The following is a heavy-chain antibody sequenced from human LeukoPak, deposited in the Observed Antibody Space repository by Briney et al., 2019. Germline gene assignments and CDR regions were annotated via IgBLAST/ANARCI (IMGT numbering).Heavy chain of an antibody. CDR2: IYSGGST. CDR1: GFTVSRKY. Sequence: GGSLTLSCAASGFTVSRKYMSWVWQAPGKGLEWVSVIYSGGSTYYADSVKGRFTISRDNSKNTVYLQMNSLRAEDTAVYYCESGSSVWLQLFDYWGQGTLVTVSS. V-gene: IGHV3-66*01. J-gene: IGHJ4*02. D-gene: IGHD5-24*01. CDR3: ESGSSVWLQLFDY.